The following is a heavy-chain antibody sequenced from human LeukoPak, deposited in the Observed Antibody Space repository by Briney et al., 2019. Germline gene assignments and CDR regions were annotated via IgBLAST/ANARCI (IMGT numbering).Heavy chain of an antibody. V-gene: IGHV4-38-2*02. J-gene: IGHJ4*02. D-gene: IGHD1-1*01. Sequence: SETQSLTCTVSGYSISSGYYWGWIRQPPGKGLEWIGSIYHSGSTYYNPSLKSRVTISVDTSKNQFSLKLNSVTAADTAVYYCARDTTFDYWGQGTLVTVSS. CDR2: IYHSGST. CDR1: GYSISSGYY. CDR3: ARDTTFDY.